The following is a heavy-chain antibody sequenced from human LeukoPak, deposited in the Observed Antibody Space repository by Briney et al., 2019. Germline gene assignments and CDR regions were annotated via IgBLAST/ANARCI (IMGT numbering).Heavy chain of an antibody. J-gene: IGHJ4*02. CDR2: IYYSGST. D-gene: IGHD2-21*01. CDR3: ARTPPEEPVVLFDY. CDR1: GGSISSYY. V-gene: IGHV4-59*01. Sequence: SETLSLTCTVSGGSISSYYWSWIRQPPGKGLEWIGYIYYSGSTNYIPSLKSRVTISVDTSKNQFSLKLSSVTAADTAVYYCARTPPEEPVVLFDYWGQGTLVTVSS.